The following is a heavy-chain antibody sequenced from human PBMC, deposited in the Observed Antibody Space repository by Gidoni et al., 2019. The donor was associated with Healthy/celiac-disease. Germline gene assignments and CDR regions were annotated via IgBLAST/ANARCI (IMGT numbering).Heavy chain of an antibody. Sequence: TFTDSGPVLVQPPATLTLTCPASGLSLCHSRIRVSWIRQPPGKDLEWLAHLFSNDEKYSSTSLKSRLTISKVTSKSQVVLTMTNMDPVDTATEYCARIRKITIFGVDGYYFDDWGQGTLVTVSS. CDR1: GLSLCHSRIR. CDR2: LFSNDEK. J-gene: IGHJ4*02. D-gene: IGHD3-3*01. V-gene: IGHV2-26*01. CDR3: ARIRKITIFGVDGYYFDD.